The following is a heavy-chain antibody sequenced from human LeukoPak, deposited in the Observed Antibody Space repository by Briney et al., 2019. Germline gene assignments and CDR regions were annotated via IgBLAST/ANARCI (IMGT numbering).Heavy chain of an antibody. CDR3: ARSPCMSVRGVQSDY. V-gene: IGHV4-34*01. Sequence: SETLSLTCAVYGGSFSGYYWSWIRQPPGKGLEWIGEINHSGSNNYNPSLKSRVTISVDTSKNQFSLKLSSVTAADTAVYYCARSPCMSVRGVQSDYWGQGTLVTVSS. CDR1: GGSFSGYY. D-gene: IGHD3-10*01. CDR2: INHSGSN. J-gene: IGHJ4*02.